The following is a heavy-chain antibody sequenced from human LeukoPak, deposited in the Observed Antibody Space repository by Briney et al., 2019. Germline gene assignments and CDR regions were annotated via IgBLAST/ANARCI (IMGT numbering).Heavy chain of an antibody. V-gene: IGHV3-30*02. J-gene: IGHJ3*02. CDR2: IRYDGSNK. CDR1: GFTFSHYG. CDR3: AKSAGTTASDAFDI. Sequence: GGSLTLSCAPSGFTFSHYGMHWVRQAPGKGLEWVAFIRYDGSNKCYADSVKVRFTISIDNSKNTLYLQMNSLRAEDTAVYYCAKSAGTTASDAFDIWGQGTMVTVSS. D-gene: IGHD1-1*01.